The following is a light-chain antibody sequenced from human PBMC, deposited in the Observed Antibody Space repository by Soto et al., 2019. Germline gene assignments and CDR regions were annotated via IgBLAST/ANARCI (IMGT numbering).Light chain of an antibody. Sequence: IQLTQSPSSLSASVGDRVTITCRASQGISSYLAWYQQNPGKAPKLLIYAASTLQSGVPSRFSGSGSGTDFTLTISSLQTEDFATYYCQQLNSYSPKLFTFGPGTKVDIK. J-gene: IGKJ3*01. V-gene: IGKV1-9*01. CDR1: QGISSY. CDR3: QQLNSYSPKLFT. CDR2: AAS.